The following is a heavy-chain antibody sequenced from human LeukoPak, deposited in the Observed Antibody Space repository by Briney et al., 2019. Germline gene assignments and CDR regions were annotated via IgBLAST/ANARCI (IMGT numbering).Heavy chain of an antibody. CDR3: ARDLRFRDDY. CDR2: VKQDGSET. V-gene: IGHV3-7*01. D-gene: IGHD3-10*01. Sequence: PGGSLRLSCAASGFTFSTYWMSWIRQAPGKGLEWVANVKQDGSETYYMDSLRGRFTISRDNAKNSLYLQMNSLRAEDTAVYYCARDLRFRDDYWGQGTLVTVSS. J-gene: IGHJ4*02. CDR1: GFTFSTYW.